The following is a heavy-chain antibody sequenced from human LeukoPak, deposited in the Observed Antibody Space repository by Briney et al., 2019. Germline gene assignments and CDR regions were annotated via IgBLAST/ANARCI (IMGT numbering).Heavy chain of an antibody. CDR1: GFTFSSYE. Sequence: HPGGSLRLSCAASGFTFSSYEMNWVRQAPGKGLEWVSAISGSGGSTYYADSVKGRFTISRDNSKNTLYLQMNSLRAEDTAVYYCAKDRHDDYGDYAYFDYWGQGTLVTVSS. D-gene: IGHD4-17*01. CDR3: AKDRHDDYGDYAYFDY. J-gene: IGHJ4*02. V-gene: IGHV3-23*01. CDR2: ISGSGGST.